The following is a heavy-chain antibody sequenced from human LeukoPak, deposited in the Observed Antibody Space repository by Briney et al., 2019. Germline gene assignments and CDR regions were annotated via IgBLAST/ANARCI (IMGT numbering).Heavy chain of an antibody. Sequence: SETLSLTCTVSGGSISSSSYYWGWIRQPPGKGLEWIGSIYYSGSTYYNPSLKSRVTMSVDTSKNQFSLKLSSVTAADTAVYYCARERMGYYGSGSLYDGFDIWGQGTMVTVSS. V-gene: IGHV4-39*07. CDR1: GGSISSSSYY. D-gene: IGHD3-10*01. CDR3: ARERMGYYGSGSLYDGFDI. J-gene: IGHJ3*02. CDR2: IYYSGST.